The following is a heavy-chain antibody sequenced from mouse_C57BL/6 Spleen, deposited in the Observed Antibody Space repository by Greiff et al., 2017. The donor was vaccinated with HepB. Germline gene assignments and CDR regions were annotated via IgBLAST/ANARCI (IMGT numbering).Heavy chain of an antibody. D-gene: IGHD2-4*01. CDR1: GYTFTDYE. CDR2: IDPETGGT. Sequence: QVQLQQSGAELVRPGASVTLSCKASGYTFTDYEMHWVKQTPVYGLEWIGAIDPETGGTAYNQKFKGKAILTADKSSSTAYMELRSLTSEDSAVYYCTVYYDYDRDYYAMDYWGQGTSVTVSS. V-gene: IGHV1-15*01. J-gene: IGHJ4*01. CDR3: TVYYDYDRDYYAMDY.